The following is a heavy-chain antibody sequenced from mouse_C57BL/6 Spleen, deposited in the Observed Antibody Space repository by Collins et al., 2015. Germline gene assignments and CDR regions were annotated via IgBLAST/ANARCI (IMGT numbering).Heavy chain of an antibody. Sequence: GKQRPGQGLEWIGDIYPGSGKTTYNENFKTKATLTVDTSSSTAYMQLSSLTSEDSAVYYCAREVLRYPAWFAYWGQGTLVTVSA. V-gene: IGHV1-55*01. J-gene: IGHJ3*01. CDR2: IYPGSGKT. CDR3: AREVLRYPAWFAY. D-gene: IGHD1-1*01.